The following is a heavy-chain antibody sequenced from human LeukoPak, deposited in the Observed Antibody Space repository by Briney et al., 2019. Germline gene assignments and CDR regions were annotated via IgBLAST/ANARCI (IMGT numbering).Heavy chain of an antibody. CDR1: GFTFSNYW. Sequence: GGSLRLSCAASGFTFSNYWMHWVRQAPGKGVVWVSRINSDGSSRNYADSVKGRFTISRDNSKNTVYLQMNSLTADDTAVYYCAKTTVGYSSGRYPGWPADCWGQGALVTVSS. V-gene: IGHV3-74*01. D-gene: IGHD6-19*01. J-gene: IGHJ4*02. CDR2: INSDGSSR. CDR3: AKTTVGYSSGRYPGWPADC.